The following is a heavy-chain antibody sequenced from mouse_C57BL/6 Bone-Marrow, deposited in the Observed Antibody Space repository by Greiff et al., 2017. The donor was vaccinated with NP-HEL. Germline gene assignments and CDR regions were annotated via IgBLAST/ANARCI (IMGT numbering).Heavy chain of an antibody. J-gene: IGHJ2*01. CDR3: ARKGGLRFYFDY. D-gene: IGHD2-4*01. CDR1: GYTFTSYW. Sequence: QVQLKQPGAELVKPGASVKLSCKASGYTFTSYWMHWVKQRPGQGLEWIGMIHPNSGSSNYNEKFKSKATLTVDKSSSTAYMQLSSLTSEDSAVYYCARKGGLRFYFDYWGQGTTLTVSS. V-gene: IGHV1-64*01. CDR2: IHPNSGSS.